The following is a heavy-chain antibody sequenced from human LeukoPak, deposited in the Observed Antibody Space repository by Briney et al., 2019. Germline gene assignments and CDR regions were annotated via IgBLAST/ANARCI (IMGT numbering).Heavy chain of an antibody. CDR2: IKQDGSER. CDR3: ARTVGAGPADY. J-gene: IGHJ4*02. CDR1: GFTFSGFS. V-gene: IGHV3-7*01. D-gene: IGHD1-26*01. Sequence: PGGSLRLSCAASGFTFSGFSMSWVRQSPTKGLERVANIKQDGSERYYVDSVKGRFTISRDNAKNSLSLQMNNLRVEDTAVYYCARTVGAGPADYWGQGTLVTVSS.